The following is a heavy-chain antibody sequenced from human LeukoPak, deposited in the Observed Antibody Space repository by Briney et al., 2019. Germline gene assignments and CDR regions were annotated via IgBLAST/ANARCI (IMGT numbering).Heavy chain of an antibody. CDR3: TRRPWPLYHFDY. J-gene: IGHJ4*02. CDR1: GASISNGYW. Sequence: SETLSLTCSVSGASISNGYWWSRVRQPPGKGLEWIGQIYYSGSTDYNSSLKSRVSISIDKSKNQVSLKLTSVTAADTALYYCTRRPWPLYHFDYWGQGALVTVSS. V-gene: IGHV4-4*02. CDR2: IYYSGST. D-gene: IGHD2/OR15-2a*01.